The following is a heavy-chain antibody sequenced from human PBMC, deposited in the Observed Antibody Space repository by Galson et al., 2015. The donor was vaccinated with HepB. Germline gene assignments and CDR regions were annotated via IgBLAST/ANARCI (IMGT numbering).Heavy chain of an antibody. V-gene: IGHV3-21*01. Sequence: SLRLSCAASGFTFSSYSMNWVRQAPGKGLEWVSSISSSSSYIYYADSVKGRFSISRDNAKNSLYLQMNSLRAEDTAVYYCARVPLELRLGAFDYWGQGTLVTVSS. CDR1: GFTFSSYS. J-gene: IGHJ4*02. D-gene: IGHD1-7*01. CDR3: ARVPLELRLGAFDY. CDR2: ISSSSSYI.